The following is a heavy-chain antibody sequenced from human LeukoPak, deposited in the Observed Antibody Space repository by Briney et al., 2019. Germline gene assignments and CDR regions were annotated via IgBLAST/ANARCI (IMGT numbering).Heavy chain of an antibody. J-gene: IGHJ4*02. Sequence: VESLKISSKGSGYSFTSYWIGWVRQMPGKGLEWLGIIYPGDSDTRYSPSFQGQVTISADKSISTAYLQWSSLKASDTAMYYCERSAGTAMVTGSLDYWGQGTLVTVSS. CDR2: IYPGDSDT. CDR1: GYSFTSYW. V-gene: IGHV5-51*01. CDR3: ERSAGTAMVTGSLDY. D-gene: IGHD5-18*01.